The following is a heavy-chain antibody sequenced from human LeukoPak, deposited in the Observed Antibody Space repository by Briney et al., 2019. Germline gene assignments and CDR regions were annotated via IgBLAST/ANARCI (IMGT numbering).Heavy chain of an antibody. Sequence: GGSLRLSCAVSGFTVSNIYMRWVRQAPGKGLEWVSFIYSDGNTYYGDSVKGRFTLPRDSSRNTLYLQMNSLTVDDTAVYYCAGDTHSSSWYDHWGQGTLVTVSS. V-gene: IGHV3-53*01. CDR2: IYSDGNT. D-gene: IGHD6-19*01. CDR3: AGDTHSSSWYDH. CDR1: GFTVSNIY. J-gene: IGHJ5*02.